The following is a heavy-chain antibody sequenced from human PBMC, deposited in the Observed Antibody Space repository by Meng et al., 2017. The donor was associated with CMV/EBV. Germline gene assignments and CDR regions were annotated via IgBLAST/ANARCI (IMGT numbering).Heavy chain of an antibody. CDR1: GFTFSTYA. Sequence: SGFTFSTYAMHWVRQTPGKGLEWVEVISYDGRNKYYADSVKGRFTISRDNSKNTLHLQMNTLRAEDTALYYCARGGYYDSSGQNWFDPWGQGTLVTVSS. CDR2: ISYDGRNK. CDR3: ARGGYYDSSGQNWFDP. V-gene: IGHV3-30*04. J-gene: IGHJ5*02. D-gene: IGHD3-22*01.